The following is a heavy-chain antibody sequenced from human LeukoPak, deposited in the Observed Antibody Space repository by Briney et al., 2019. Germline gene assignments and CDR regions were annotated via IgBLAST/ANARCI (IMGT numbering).Heavy chain of an antibody. Sequence: PGGSLRLSCPASGFTLSTYGMPWVRQAPGKGLEGGPFIRYDGSNKYYADSVKGRFTISRDNSKNTLYLQMNSLRAEDTAVYYCARVSDDFWSGYFDYWGQGTLVTVSS. CDR1: GFTLSTYG. J-gene: IGHJ4*02. CDR2: IRYDGSNK. CDR3: ARVSDDFWSGYFDY. V-gene: IGHV3-30*02. D-gene: IGHD3-3*01.